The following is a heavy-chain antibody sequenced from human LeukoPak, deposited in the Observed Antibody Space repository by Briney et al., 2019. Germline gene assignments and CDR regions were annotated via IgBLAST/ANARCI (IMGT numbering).Heavy chain of an antibody. D-gene: IGHD4-11*01. CDR1: GVSISASC. Sequence: SETLSLTCTVSGVSISASCWSWIRQSPGRGLEWVGYRCDDGRDLYNPSLRSRVGRVTISVDASEKQFSLSLRSVTAADTAMYYCARTTRVTPDGRAEYFEDWGQGTLVTVSS. V-gene: IGHV4-59*03. J-gene: IGHJ1*01. CDR3: ARTTRVTPDGRAEYFED. CDR2: RCDDGRD.